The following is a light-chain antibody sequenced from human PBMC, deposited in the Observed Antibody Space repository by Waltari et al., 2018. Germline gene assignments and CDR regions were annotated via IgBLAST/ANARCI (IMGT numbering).Light chain of an antibody. Sequence: SALTQPASVSGSPGQSITISCTGTNSDIGDFNYIPWYQQHPGEGPKLIIYGVTKRPSGVSNRFSGSKSGNTASLTISGLQADDEAEYFCSSYTDTNTLHVVFGGGTKLSVL. CDR3: SSYTDTNTLHVV. CDR1: NSDIGDFNY. CDR2: GVT. V-gene: IGLV2-14*03. J-gene: IGLJ2*01.